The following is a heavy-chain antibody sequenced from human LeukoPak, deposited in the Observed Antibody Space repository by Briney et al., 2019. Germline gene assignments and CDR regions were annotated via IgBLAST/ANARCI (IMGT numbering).Heavy chain of an antibody. CDR2: INPSGGST. V-gene: IGHV1-46*01. CDR3: ARVRGGSTMVRGAFFDY. J-gene: IGHJ4*02. D-gene: IGHD3-10*01. Sequence: ASVKVPCKASGYTFTSYYMHWVRQAPGQGLEWMGIINPSGGSTSYAQKFQGRVTMTRDTSTSTVYMELSSLRSEDTAVYYCARVRGGSTMVRGAFFDYWGQGTLVTVSS. CDR1: GYTFTSYY.